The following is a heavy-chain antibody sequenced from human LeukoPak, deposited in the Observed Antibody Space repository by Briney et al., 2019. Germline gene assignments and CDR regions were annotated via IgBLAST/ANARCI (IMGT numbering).Heavy chain of an antibody. CDR1: GHTLSDLA. V-gene: IGHV1-24*01. Sequence: ASVRVPCKVSGHTLSDLAMHWVRQAPGKGLEWLGGFDPEDGESIYPQKFQGRVTMTEDTSTDTAYMELRRLTSEDTAIYYCALGIVAATTLFDYWGQGTLVTVSS. J-gene: IGHJ4*02. D-gene: IGHD5-12*01. CDR3: ALGIVAATTLFDY. CDR2: FDPEDGES.